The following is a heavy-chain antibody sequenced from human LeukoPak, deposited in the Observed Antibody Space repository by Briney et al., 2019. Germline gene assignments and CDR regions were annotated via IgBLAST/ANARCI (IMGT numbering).Heavy chain of an antibody. CDR3: ARGRRRGYCSSTSCSSPFGY. CDR1: GGSFSGYY. J-gene: IGHJ4*02. D-gene: IGHD2-2*01. CDR2: INHSGST. Sequence: SETLSLTCAVYGGSFSGYYWSWIRQPPGKGLEWIGEINHSGSTNYNPSLKSRVTISVDTSQNQFSLKLSSVTAADTAVYYCARGRRRGYCSSTSCSSPFGYWGQGTLVTVSS. V-gene: IGHV4-34*01.